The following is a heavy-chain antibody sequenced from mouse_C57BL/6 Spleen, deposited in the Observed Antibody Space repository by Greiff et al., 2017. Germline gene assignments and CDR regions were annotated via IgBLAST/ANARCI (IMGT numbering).Heavy chain of an antibody. CDR2: IDPETGGT. D-gene: IGHD1-1*01. CDR3: TRGVYGYYFDY. Sequence: LQESGAELVRPGASVTLSCKASGYTFTDYEMHWVKQTPVHGLEWIGAIDPETGGTAYNQKFKGKAILTADKSSSTADMELRSLTSEDSAVYYCTRGVYGYYFDYWGQGTTLTVSS. CDR1: GYTFTDYE. V-gene: IGHV1-15*01. J-gene: IGHJ2*01.